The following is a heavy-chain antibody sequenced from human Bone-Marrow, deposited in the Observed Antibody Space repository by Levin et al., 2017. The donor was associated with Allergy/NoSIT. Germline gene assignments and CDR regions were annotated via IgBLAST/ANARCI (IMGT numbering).Heavy chain of an antibody. J-gene: IGHJ3*02. Sequence: GGSQRLSCAASGFTFSSYAMSWVRQAPGKGLEWVSAISGSGGSTYYADSVKGRFTISRDNSKNTLYLQMNSLRAEDTAVYYCAMHAPLEVAGYFGAFDIWGQGTMVTVSS. V-gene: IGHV3-23*01. D-gene: IGHD6-19*01. CDR1: GFTFSSYA. CDR3: AMHAPLEVAGYFGAFDI. CDR2: ISGSGGST.